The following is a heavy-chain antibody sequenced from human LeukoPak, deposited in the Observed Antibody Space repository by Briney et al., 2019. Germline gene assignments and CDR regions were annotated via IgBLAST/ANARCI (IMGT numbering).Heavy chain of an antibody. D-gene: IGHD3-22*01. Sequence: SGTLSLTCTVSGASISSSYWSWIRQPPGKRPEWIGFIYYNGNTNSNPSLKSRVTILVDRSKNQSSLKLNSVTAADTAIYYCVRGNYDDRGYSNAFDIWGQGTMVTVSS. CDR3: VRGNYDDRGYSNAFDI. V-gene: IGHV4-59*01. CDR2: IYYNGNT. J-gene: IGHJ3*02. CDR1: GASISSSY.